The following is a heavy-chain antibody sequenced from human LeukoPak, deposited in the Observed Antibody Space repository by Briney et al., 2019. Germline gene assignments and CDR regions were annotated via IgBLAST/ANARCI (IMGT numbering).Heavy chain of an antibody. CDR3: ARDSIAAAGESFDY. V-gene: IGHV1-2*02. D-gene: IGHD6-13*01. CDR2: INPNSGGT. Sequence: ASVKVSCKASGYTFTGYCMHWVRQAPGQGLEWMGWINPNSGGTNYAQKFQGRVTMTRYTSISTAYMELSRLRSDDTAVYYCARDSIAAAGESFDYWGQGTLVTVSS. J-gene: IGHJ4*02. CDR1: GYTFTGYC.